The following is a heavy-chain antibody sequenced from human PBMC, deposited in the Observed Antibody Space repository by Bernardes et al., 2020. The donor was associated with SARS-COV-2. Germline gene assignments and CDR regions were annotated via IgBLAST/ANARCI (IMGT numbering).Heavy chain of an antibody. CDR3: AKDQFTPLVRPTWFFDF. D-gene: IGHD1-26*01. J-gene: IGHJ2*01. Sequence: GGSLRLSCAASGFTFSSSWMHWVCQAPEKGLEWVADIKCDGSEKYYVDSVKGRLTISRDNAKNSLYLQVNSLRPDDTALYSCAKDQFTPLVRPTWFFDFWGRGTLVAV. CDR2: IKCDGSEK. CDR1: GFTFSSSW. V-gene: IGHV3-7*03.